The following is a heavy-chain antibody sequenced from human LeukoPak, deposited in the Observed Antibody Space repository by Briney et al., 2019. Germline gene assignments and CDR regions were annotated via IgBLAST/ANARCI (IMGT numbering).Heavy chain of an antibody. CDR1: GFTSSDYW. J-gene: IGHJ4*02. D-gene: IGHD5-24*01. V-gene: IGHV3-74*01. Sequence: GGSLRLSCAVCGFTSSDYWRHWVRQAPGKGLVWFSRVKNDGSSATYADSVKGRFTISREEAKNTLYLHKNSLRVADTIVFYCSRLTRVSYNSFLYWGQGTLVTVSS. CDR2: VKNDGSSA. CDR3: SRLTRVSYNSFLY.